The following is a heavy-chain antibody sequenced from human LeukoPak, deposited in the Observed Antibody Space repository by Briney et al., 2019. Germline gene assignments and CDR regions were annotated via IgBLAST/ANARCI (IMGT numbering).Heavy chain of an antibody. Sequence: ASVKVSCKSSGYTSITYGISWMRQAPGQGLEWMGWISFHNGNTNYAQKFHGRLTMTTDTSTSTAYMELRSLRSDDTAVHYCARAYCSGGSCYLPSDDYWGQGTLVTVSS. D-gene: IGHD2-15*01. J-gene: IGHJ4*02. CDR1: GYTSITYG. V-gene: IGHV1-18*01. CDR2: ISFHNGNT. CDR3: ARAYCSGGSCYLPSDDY.